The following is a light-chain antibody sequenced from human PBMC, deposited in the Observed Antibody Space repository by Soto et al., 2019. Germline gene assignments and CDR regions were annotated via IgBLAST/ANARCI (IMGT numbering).Light chain of an antibody. Sequence: EIVLTQSPGTLSLSPGERATLSCRASQSVRNNYLAWYQQQPGQAPRLLIYGTSTRDTGIPDRFSGSGSGTDFTLTISRPEPEDFAVYYWQQYGSSYTFGPGTKVEIK. CDR2: GTS. V-gene: IGKV3-20*01. CDR1: QSVRNNY. CDR3: QQYGSSYT. J-gene: IGKJ3*01.